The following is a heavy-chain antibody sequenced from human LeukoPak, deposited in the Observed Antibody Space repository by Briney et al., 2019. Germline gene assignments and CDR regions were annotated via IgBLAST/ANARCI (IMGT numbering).Heavy chain of an antibody. CDR2: ISSSGGST. D-gene: IGHD6-19*01. J-gene: IGHJ4*02. Sequence: GGSLRLSCAASGFTFNNFAISWVRQAPGKGLEWVSTISSSGGSTYYADSVKGRFTISRDNSKNTLYLQMNSLRADDTAVYYCAKAVSGWYSFDYWGQGTLVTVSS. V-gene: IGHV3-23*01. CDR1: GFTFNNFA. CDR3: AKAVSGWYSFDY.